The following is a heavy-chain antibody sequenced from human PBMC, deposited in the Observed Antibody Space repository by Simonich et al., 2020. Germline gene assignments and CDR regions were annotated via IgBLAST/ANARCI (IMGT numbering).Heavy chain of an antibody. J-gene: IGHJ3*02. V-gene: IGHV1-2*02. CDR2: INPNRGGT. CDR1: GYTFTGYH. CDR3: ARNGLVGILKAFDI. D-gene: IGHD2-21*01. Sequence: QVQLVQSGAEVKKPGASVKVSCKASGYTFTGYHMHWGRQAPGQGLEWRGWINPNRGGTNYAKKFQGRVTMTRDTSISTAYMELSRLRSDDTAVYYCARNGLVGILKAFDIWGQGTMVTVSS.